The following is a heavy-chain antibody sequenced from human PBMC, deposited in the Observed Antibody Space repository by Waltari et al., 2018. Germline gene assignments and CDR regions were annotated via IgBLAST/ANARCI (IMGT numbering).Heavy chain of an antibody. D-gene: IGHD4-4*01. V-gene: IGHV3-23*01. CDR2: ISGSGGST. J-gene: IGHJ5*02. CDR1: GFTFRRYA. CDR3: AKDPYSNEATGNWFDP. Sequence: EVQLLESGGGLVQPGGSLRLSCAASGFTFRRYAMNWVRQDPGKGLKWVSSISGSGGSTYYADSVKDRFTISRDNSKNTLYLQMNSLRAEDMAVYYCAKDPYSNEATGNWFDPWGQGTLVTVSS.